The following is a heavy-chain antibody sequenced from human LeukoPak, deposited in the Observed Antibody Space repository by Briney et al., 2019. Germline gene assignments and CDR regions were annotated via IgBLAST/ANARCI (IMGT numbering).Heavy chain of an antibody. CDR2: IYHRGTT. V-gene: IGHV4-4*02. D-gene: IGHD3-10*01. J-gene: IGHJ4*02. CDR1: GDSISSSHW. CDR3: ARDYGSGDYYFAY. Sequence: SETLSLTCAVSGDSISSSHWWTWVRQPPGKGLEWIGEIYHRGTTNYNLSLKSRVPISVDRSKNQFSLRLTSVTAADTAVYYCARDYGSGDYYFAYWGQGALVTVSP.